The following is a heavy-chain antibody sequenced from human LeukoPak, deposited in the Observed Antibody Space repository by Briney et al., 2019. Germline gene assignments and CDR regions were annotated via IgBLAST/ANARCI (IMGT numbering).Heavy chain of an antibody. CDR1: GVSISSYY. Sequence: SETLSLTCSVSGVSISSYYWSWIRPPPGKGLEWIGNIYYSGSTNYNPSLKSRVTISVDTSKNQFSLKLSSVTAADTAVYYCARATVVTHFDYWGQGTLVTVSS. V-gene: IGHV4-59*01. CDR2: IYYSGST. D-gene: IGHD4-23*01. J-gene: IGHJ4*02. CDR3: ARATVVTHFDY.